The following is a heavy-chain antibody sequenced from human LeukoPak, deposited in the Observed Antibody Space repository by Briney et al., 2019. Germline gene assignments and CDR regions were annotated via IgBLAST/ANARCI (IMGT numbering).Heavy chain of an antibody. D-gene: IGHD6-13*01. CDR3: ARSDGSRWNYYYYGIDV. J-gene: IGHJ6*04. V-gene: IGHV1-18*04. CDR1: GYPFTSYG. Sequence: ASVKVSCKASGYPFTSYGINWVRQAPGQGLEWMGWISAYNGNINYAQKLQGRVTMTTDTSTSTAYMELRSLRSDDTAVYYCARSDGSRWNYYYYGIDVWGKETMVTVSS. CDR2: ISAYNGNI.